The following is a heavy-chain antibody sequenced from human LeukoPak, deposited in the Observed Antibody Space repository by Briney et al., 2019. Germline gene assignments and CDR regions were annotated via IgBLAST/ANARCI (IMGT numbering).Heavy chain of an antibody. V-gene: IGHV4-59*01. Sequence: SETLSLTCTVSGGSIRSDHWSWIRQPPGKGLEWIGYIYYSGTTNYNPSLKSRVTISVDTSKTQFSLKLRSVTAADTAVYYCARAQDYGDYKKWSDPWGQGTLVTVSS. CDR3: ARAQDYGDYKKWSDP. CDR1: GGSIRSDH. D-gene: IGHD4-17*01. CDR2: IYYSGTT. J-gene: IGHJ5*02.